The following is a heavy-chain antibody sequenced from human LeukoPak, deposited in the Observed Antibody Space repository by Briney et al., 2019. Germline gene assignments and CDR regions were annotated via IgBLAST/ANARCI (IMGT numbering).Heavy chain of an antibody. CDR3: ARDFIETYYDFWSGYYFDY. D-gene: IGHD3-3*01. CDR2: ISAYNGNT. V-gene: IGHV1-18*01. J-gene: IGHJ4*02. CDR1: GYTFTSYG. Sequence: ASAKVSCKASGYTFTSYGISWVRQAPGQGLEWMGWISAYNGNTNYAQKLQGRVTMTTDTSTSTAYMELRSLRSDDTAVYYCARDFIETYYDFWSGYYFDYWGQGTLVTVSS.